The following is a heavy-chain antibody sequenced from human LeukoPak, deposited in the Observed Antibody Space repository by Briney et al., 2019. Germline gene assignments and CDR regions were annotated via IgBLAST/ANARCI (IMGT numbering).Heavy chain of an antibody. Sequence: SETLSLTCTVSGGSISGYYWSWIRQPPGKGLEWIGYIYYSGNTNYNPSLKSRVTISVDTSKNQFSLKLSSVTAADTAVYYCARAPRRSAFDIWGQGTMVTVSS. CDR2: IYYSGNT. CDR1: GGSISGYY. CDR3: ARAPRRSAFDI. V-gene: IGHV4-59*01. J-gene: IGHJ3*02.